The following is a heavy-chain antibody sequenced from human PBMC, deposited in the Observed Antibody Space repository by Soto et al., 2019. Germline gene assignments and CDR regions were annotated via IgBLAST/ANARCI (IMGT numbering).Heavy chain of an antibody. J-gene: IGHJ3*02. CDR2: IYYSGST. CDR1: DGSISSGGYY. D-gene: IGHD6-13*01. V-gene: IGHV4-31*03. CDR3: ARVDSKNTRLAFDI. Sequence: QVQLQESGPGLVKPLQTLSLTCTVSDGSISSGGYYWTWIRQHPGKGLEWIGYIYYSGSTYYNPSLTSRVTLSVDTSKNQFSLKLSSVTAADTAVYYCARVDSKNTRLAFDIWGQRTMVTVSS.